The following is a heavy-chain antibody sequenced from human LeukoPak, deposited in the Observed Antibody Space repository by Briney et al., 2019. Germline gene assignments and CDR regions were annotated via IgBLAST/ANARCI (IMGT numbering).Heavy chain of an antibody. D-gene: IGHD2-15*01. CDR1: GGSISSSSYY. V-gene: IGHV4-39*07. CDR2: IYYSGST. J-gene: IGHJ4*02. Sequence: SETLSLTCTVSGGSISSSSYYWGWIRQPPGKGLEWIGSIYYSGSTYYNPSLKSRVTISVDTSKNQFSLKLSSVTAADTAVYYCASHKRGYCSGGSCYSVSSLDYWGQGTLVTVSS. CDR3: ASHKRGYCSGGSCYSVSSLDY.